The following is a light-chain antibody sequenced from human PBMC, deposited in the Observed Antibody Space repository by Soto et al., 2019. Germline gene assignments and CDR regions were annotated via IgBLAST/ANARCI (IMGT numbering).Light chain of an antibody. CDR1: QTVSSSY. CDR2: GAS. Sequence: EIVLTQSPGTLSLSPGERANLSCRASQTVSSSYLAWYQQKPGQAPRLLIYGASSRATGIPDRFSGSGSGTDFTLTISRLEPEDFAVYYCQQYGSSPLFGQGTKVEIK. J-gene: IGKJ1*01. CDR3: QQYGSSPL. V-gene: IGKV3-20*01.